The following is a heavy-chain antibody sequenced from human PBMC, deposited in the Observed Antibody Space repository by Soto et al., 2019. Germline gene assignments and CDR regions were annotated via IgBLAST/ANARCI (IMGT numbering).Heavy chain of an antibody. D-gene: IGHD5-18*01. Sequence: PGGSLRLSCAASGFTFRSYHMHWVRQAPGKGLEWVASISYDENNKYYTDSVKGRFTISRDNSKNTLYLQMNSLRDEDTAVYYCARAMDAAMASKDNWFDPWGQGTLVTVSS. V-gene: IGHV3-30-3*01. CDR2: ISYDENNK. J-gene: IGHJ5*02. CDR3: ARAMDAAMASKDNWFDP. CDR1: GFTFRSYH.